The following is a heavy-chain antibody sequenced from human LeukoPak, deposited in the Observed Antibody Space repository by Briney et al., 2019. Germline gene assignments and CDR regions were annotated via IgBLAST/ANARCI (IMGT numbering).Heavy chain of an antibody. Sequence: GSLRLSCAASRFTFSSYSMNWVRQAPGKGLEWIGEIYHSGSTNYNPSLKSRVTISVDKSKNQFSLKLTSVTAADTAVYYCARDYYGSGNYIDYWGQGTLVTVSS. CDR3: ARDYYGSGNYIDY. CDR2: IYHSGST. CDR1: RFTFSSYSM. V-gene: IGHV4-4*02. D-gene: IGHD3-10*01. J-gene: IGHJ4*02.